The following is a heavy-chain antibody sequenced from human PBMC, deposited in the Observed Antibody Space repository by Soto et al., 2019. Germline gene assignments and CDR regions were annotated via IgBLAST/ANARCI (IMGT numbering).Heavy chain of an antibody. CDR2: INWNGGRT. D-gene: IGHD5-12*01. J-gene: IGHJ6*03. CDR1: GFTFDDYG. V-gene: IGHV3-20*04. CDR3: ARSGNIVATTTYYMDV. Sequence: EVQLVESGGGVVRPGGSLRLSCVASGFTFDDYGMHWVRQAPGKGLEWVSGINWNGGRTGYPGSMKGRFIISRDNAKNALYLQMNSLRAEDTALYYCARSGNIVATTTYYMDVWGNGTTVTVSS.